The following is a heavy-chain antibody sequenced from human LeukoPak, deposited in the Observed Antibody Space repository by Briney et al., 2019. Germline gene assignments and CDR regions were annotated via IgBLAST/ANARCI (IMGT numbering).Heavy chain of an antibody. CDR2: INHSGST. CDR3: ARLHALRFLEWLPKHYFDC. Sequence: SETLSLTCAVYGGSFSGYYWSWLRQPPGKGLEWIGEINHSGSTNYNPSLTSRVTISVDTSKNQFSLKLSSVTAADTAVYYCARLHALRFLEWLPKHYFDCWGQGTLVTVSS. CDR1: GGSFSGYY. V-gene: IGHV4-34*01. D-gene: IGHD3-3*01. J-gene: IGHJ4*02.